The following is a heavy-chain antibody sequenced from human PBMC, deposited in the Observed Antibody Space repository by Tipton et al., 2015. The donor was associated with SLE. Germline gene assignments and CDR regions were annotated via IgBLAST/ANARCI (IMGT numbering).Heavy chain of an antibody. Sequence: TLSLTCAVSGGSFSGYYWSWIRQPPGKGLEWIGEINHSGSTNYNPSLKSRVTISVDTSKNQFSLKLSSVTAADTAVYYCARYHPVLRFLEWYAFDIWGQGTMVTVSS. CDR3: ARYHPVLRFLEWYAFDI. CDR2: INHSGST. V-gene: IGHV4-34*01. J-gene: IGHJ3*02. D-gene: IGHD3-3*01. CDR1: GGSFSGYY.